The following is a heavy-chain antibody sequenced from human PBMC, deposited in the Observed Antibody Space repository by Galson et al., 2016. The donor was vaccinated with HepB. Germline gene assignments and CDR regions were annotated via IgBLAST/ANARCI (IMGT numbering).Heavy chain of an antibody. J-gene: IGHJ4*02. CDR3: AKGNNWKLEF. V-gene: IGHV3-23*01. CDR1: GFTFTSYA. Sequence: SLRLSCAASGFTFTSYAMWWARQAPGKGLEWVSAVTDIGTTYYADSVKGRFTTSRDNSKNTLSLQMNNLRAEDTALYYCAKGNNWKLEFWGQGTPVTVSS. D-gene: IGHD1-20*01. CDR2: VTDIGTT.